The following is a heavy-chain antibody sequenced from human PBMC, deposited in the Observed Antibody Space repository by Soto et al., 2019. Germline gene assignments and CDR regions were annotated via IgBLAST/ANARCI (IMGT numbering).Heavy chain of an antibody. Sequence: SETLSLTCTVSGGSISSYYWSWIRQPPGKGLEWIGYIYYSGSTNYNPSLKSRVTISVDTSKNQFSLKLSSVTAADTAVYYCARAPHYYDSSGYLLLDFDYWGQGTLVTVSS. J-gene: IGHJ4*02. CDR3: ARAPHYYDSSGYLLLDFDY. CDR1: GGSISSYY. V-gene: IGHV4-59*01. CDR2: IYYSGST. D-gene: IGHD3-22*01.